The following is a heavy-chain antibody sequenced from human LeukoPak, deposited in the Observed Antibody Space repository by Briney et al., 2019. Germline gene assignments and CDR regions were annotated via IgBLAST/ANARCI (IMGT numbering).Heavy chain of an antibody. CDR1: GGSFSGYY. V-gene: IGHV4-34*01. Sequence: KPSETLSLTCAVYGGSFSGYYWSWIRQPPGKGLEWIGEINHSGSTNYNPSLKSRVTISVDTSKNQFSLKLSSVTAADTAVYYCARRWNARLYNWFDPWGQGTLVTVSS. CDR2: INHSGST. J-gene: IGHJ5*02. CDR3: ARRWNARLYNWFDP. D-gene: IGHD1-1*01.